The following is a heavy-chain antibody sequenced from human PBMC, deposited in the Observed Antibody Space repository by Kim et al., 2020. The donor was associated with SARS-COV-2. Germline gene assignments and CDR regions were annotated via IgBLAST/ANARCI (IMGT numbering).Heavy chain of an antibody. Sequence: SETLSLTCTVSGGSISSSSYYWGWIRQPPGKGLEWIGSIYYSGSTYYNPSLKSRVTISVDTSKNQFSLKLSSVTAADTAVYYCARRVSSWPNTFDYWGQGTLVTVSS. D-gene: IGHD6-13*01. CDR3: ARRVSSWPNTFDY. J-gene: IGHJ4*02. CDR1: GGSISSSSYY. CDR2: IYYSGST. V-gene: IGHV4-39*01.